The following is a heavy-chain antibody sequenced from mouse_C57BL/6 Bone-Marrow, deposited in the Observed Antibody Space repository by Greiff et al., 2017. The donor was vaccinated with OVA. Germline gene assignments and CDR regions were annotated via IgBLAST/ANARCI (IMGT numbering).Heavy chain of an antibody. CDR2: ISTYYGDA. D-gene: IGHD1-1*01. Sequence: VMLVESGPELVRPGVSVKISCKGSGYTFTDYAMHWVKQSHAKSLEWIGVISTYYGDASYNQKFKDKATMTVDKSSSTAYMELARLTSEDSAVYYCARGAITTVVATDFWYFDVWGTGTTVTVSS. CDR3: ARGAITTVVATDFWYFDV. CDR1: GYTFTDYA. J-gene: IGHJ1*03. V-gene: IGHV1-67*01.